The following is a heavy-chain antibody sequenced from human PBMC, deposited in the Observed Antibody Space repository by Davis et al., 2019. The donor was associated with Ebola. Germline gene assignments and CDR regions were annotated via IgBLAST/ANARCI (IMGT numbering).Heavy chain of an antibody. Sequence: AASVKVSCKASGGTFGSYAISWVRQTPGQGLEWMGWIDTNTGNPTYAQDFTGRFVFSLDSSVSTAYLQITSLKAEDTALYYCVRGDRGYSYGYDCWGQGTQVTVSS. CDR3: VRGDRGYSYGYDC. CDR1: GGTFGSYA. V-gene: IGHV7-4-1*02. CDR2: IDTNTGNP. J-gene: IGHJ4*02. D-gene: IGHD5-18*01.